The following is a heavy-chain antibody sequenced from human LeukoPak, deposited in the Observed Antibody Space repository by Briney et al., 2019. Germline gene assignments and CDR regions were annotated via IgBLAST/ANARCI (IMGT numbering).Heavy chain of an antibody. J-gene: IGHJ4*02. CDR3: AKDMNIVATTQYYFDY. D-gene: IGHD5-12*01. Sequence: GGSLRLSCAASGFTFSSYAMSWVRQAPGKGLEWVSAISGSGGSTYYADSVKGRFTISRDNSKNTLYLQMNSLRAEDTAVYYCAKDMNIVATTQYYFDYWGQGTLVTVSS. CDR1: GFTFSSYA. V-gene: IGHV3-23*01. CDR2: ISGSGGST.